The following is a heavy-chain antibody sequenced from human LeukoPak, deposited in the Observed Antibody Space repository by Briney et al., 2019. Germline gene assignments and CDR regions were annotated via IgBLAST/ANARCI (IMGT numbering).Heavy chain of an antibody. CDR3: ASALSGYYYYMDV. J-gene: IGHJ6*03. Sequence: GGSLRLSCAASGFTFSSYAMHWVRQAPGKGLEWVAVILYDGSNKYYADSVKGRFTISRDNSKNTLYLQMNSLRAEDTAVYYCASALSGYYYYMDVWGKGTTVTVSS. D-gene: IGHD3-10*01. CDR2: ILYDGSNK. CDR1: GFTFSSYA. V-gene: IGHV3-30*04.